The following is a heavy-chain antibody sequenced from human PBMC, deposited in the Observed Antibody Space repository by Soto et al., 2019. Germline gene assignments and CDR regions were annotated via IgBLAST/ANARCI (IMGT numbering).Heavy chain of an antibody. J-gene: IGHJ4*02. Sequence: QVQLVESGGGVVQPGRSLRLSCAASGFTFSSYGMHWVRQAPGKGVEWVAVIWYDGSNKYYADSVKGRFTISRDNSKNTLYLQMNSLRAEDAAVYYCARERGYSGFDYWGQGTLVTVSS. D-gene: IGHD5-12*01. CDR1: GFTFSSYG. CDR2: IWYDGSNK. CDR3: ARERGYSGFDY. V-gene: IGHV3-33*01.